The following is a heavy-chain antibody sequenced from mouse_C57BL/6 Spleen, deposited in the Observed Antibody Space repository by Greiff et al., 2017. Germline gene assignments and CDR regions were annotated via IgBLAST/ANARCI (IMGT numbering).Heavy chain of an antibody. Sequence: VQLQQSGAELVRPGTSVKVSCKASGYAFTNYLIEWVKQRPGQGLEWIGVINPGSGGTNYNEKFKGKATLTADKSSSTAYMQLSSLTSEDSAVYFCARLGRSFDYWGQGTTLTVSS. CDR3: ARLGRSFDY. CDR1: GYAFTNYL. D-gene: IGHD4-1*01. J-gene: IGHJ2*01. CDR2: INPGSGGT. V-gene: IGHV1-54*01.